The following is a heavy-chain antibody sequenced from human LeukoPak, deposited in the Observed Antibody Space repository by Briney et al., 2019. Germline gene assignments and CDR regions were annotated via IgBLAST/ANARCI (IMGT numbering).Heavy chain of an antibody. CDR3: TTVQGSGCYAAY. V-gene: IGHV3-15*01. D-gene: IGHD3-22*01. J-gene: IGHJ4*02. CDR2: IKSKVDGGTT. CDR1: GFTVSDAW. Sequence: GGSLRLSCAASGFTVSDAWMRWVRQAPGKGLEWVGRIKSKVDGGTTDYAAPVKGRFTISRDDSKNTLYLQMNSLKSEDTAVYYCTTVQGSGCYAAYWGQGTLVTVSS.